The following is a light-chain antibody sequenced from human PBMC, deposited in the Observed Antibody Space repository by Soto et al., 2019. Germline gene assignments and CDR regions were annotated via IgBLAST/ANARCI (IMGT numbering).Light chain of an antibody. CDR2: EVS. V-gene: IGKV2D-29*02. CDR1: QSLLHITGETF. CDR3: MQSTQLPPT. Sequence: DIVMTQSPLSLPVTPGQPASISCKSSQSLLHITGETFLLWYLQKPGQSPQLLIYEVSTRVSGVPDRFSGSGSGTDFTLEISRVETDDVGIYYCMQSTQLPPTFGQGRRLEIK. J-gene: IGKJ5*01.